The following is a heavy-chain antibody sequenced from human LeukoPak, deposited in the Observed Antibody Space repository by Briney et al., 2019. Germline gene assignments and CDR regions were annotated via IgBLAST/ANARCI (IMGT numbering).Heavy chain of an antibody. CDR2: INPNSGGT. CDR3: ARANGGYSPDAFDI. J-gene: IGHJ3*02. CDR1: GYTFTGYY. Sequence: ASVKVSCKASGYTFTGYYMHWVRQAPGQGLEWMGWINPNSGGTNHAQKFQGRVTMTRDTSISTAYMELSRLRSDDTAVYYCARANGGYSPDAFDIWGQGTMVTVSS. D-gene: IGHD4-23*01. V-gene: IGHV1-2*02.